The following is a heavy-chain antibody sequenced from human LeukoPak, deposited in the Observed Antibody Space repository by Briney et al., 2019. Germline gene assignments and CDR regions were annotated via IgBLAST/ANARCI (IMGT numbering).Heavy chain of an antibody. CDR3: AKNADIYSSGWCARSYFDY. D-gene: IGHD6-19*01. J-gene: IGHJ4*02. CDR2: ISGSGGST. V-gene: IGHV3-23*01. CDR1: GFTFSSYA. Sequence: GGSLRLSCAASGFTFSSYAMSWVRQAPGKGLEWVSAISGSGGSTYYADSVKGRFTISRDNSKNTLYLQMNSLRAEDTAVYYCAKNADIYSSGWCARSYFDYWGQGTLVTVSS.